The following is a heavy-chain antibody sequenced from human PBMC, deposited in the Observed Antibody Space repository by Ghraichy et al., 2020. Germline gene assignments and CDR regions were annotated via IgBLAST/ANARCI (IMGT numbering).Heavy chain of an antibody. Sequence: SETLSLTCTVSGGSISSSSYYWGWIRQPPGKGLEWIGSIYYSGSTYYNPSLKSRVTISVDTSKNQFSLKLSSVTAADTAVYYCARPVRGYSGLVDYWGQGTLVTVSS. CDR3: ARPVRGYSGLVDY. CDR1: GGSISSSSYY. V-gene: IGHV4-39*01. CDR2: IYYSGST. D-gene: IGHD5-12*01. J-gene: IGHJ4*02.